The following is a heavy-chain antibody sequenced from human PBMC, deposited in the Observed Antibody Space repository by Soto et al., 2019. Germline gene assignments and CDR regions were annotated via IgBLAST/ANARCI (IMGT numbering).Heavy chain of an antibody. CDR2: IKQDGSEK. V-gene: IGHV3-7*01. J-gene: IGHJ4*02. CDR1: GFPFSSYW. Sequence: GGSLRLSCAASGFPFSSYWMSWVRQAPGKGLEWVANIKQDGSEKYYVDSVKGRFTISRDNAKNSLYLQMNSLRAEDTAVYYCARAPYRLTIFGVVRARENDYWGQGTLVTVSS. D-gene: IGHD3-3*01. CDR3: ARAPYRLTIFGVVRARENDY.